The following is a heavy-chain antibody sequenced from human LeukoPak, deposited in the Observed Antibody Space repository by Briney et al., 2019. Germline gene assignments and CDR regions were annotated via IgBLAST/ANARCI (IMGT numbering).Heavy chain of an antibody. Sequence: SETLSLTCTVSGGSISSGDYYWSWIRQPPGKGLEWIGYIYYSGSTYYNPSLKSRVTISVDTSKNQFSLNLNSVTAADTAIYYCARARDGYDYDNWGQGTLVTVSS. V-gene: IGHV4-30-4*08. D-gene: IGHD5-24*01. CDR1: GGSISSGDYY. CDR3: ARARDGYDYDN. CDR2: IYYSGST. J-gene: IGHJ4*02.